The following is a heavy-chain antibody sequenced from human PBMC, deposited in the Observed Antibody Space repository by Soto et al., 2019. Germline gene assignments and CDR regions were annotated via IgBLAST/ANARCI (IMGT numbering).Heavy chain of an antibody. CDR3: AVQWEFGEGNYYMDV. J-gene: IGHJ6*03. Sequence: GGSLRLSCAASGFTVSSNYMSWVRQAPGKGLEWVSVIYSGGSTYYADSVKGRFTISRHNSKNTLYLQMNSLRAEDTAVYYCAVQWEFGEGNYYMDVWGKGTTVTVSS. V-gene: IGHV3-53*04. D-gene: IGHD3-10*01. CDR2: IYSGGST. CDR1: GFTVSSNY.